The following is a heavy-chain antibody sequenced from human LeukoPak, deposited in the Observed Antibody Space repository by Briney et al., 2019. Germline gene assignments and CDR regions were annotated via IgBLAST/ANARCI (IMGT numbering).Heavy chain of an antibody. CDR3: ARTYYDILTGYYIPFDY. D-gene: IGHD3-9*01. Sequence: ASVKVSCKASGYTFTSYGISWVRQAPGQGLEWMGWISAYNGNTNYAQKLQGRVTKTTDTSTSTAYMELRSLRSDDTAVYYCARTYYDILTGYYIPFDYWGQGTLVTVSS. V-gene: IGHV1-18*01. J-gene: IGHJ4*02. CDR2: ISAYNGNT. CDR1: GYTFTSYG.